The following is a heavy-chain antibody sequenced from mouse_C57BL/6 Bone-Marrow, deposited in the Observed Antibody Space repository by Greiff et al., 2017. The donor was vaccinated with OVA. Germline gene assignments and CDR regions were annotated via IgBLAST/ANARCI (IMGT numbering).Heavy chain of an antibody. CDR2: IDPENGDT. Sequence: EVKLVESGAELVRPGASVKLSCTASGFTIKDDYMHWVKQRPEQGLEWIGWIDPENGDTEYASKFQGKATITADTSSNTAYLQLSSLTSEDTAVYYCTTPSGTLFAYWGQGTLVTVSA. J-gene: IGHJ3*01. D-gene: IGHD4-1*01. V-gene: IGHV14-4*01. CDR1: GFTIKDDY. CDR3: TTPSGTLFAY.